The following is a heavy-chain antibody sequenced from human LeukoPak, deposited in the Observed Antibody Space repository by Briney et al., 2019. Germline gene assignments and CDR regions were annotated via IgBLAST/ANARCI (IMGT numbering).Heavy chain of an antibody. V-gene: IGHV4-59*12. CDR3: AREIGRTATIDDY. D-gene: IGHD5-24*01. Sequence: SETLSLTCTVPGGSISSYYWSWIRQPPGKGLEWIGYIYYSGSTNYNPSLKSRVTISVDTSKNQFSLKLSSVTAADTAVYYCAREIGRTATIDDYWGQGTLVTVSS. CDR2: IYYSGST. CDR1: GGSISSYY. J-gene: IGHJ4*02.